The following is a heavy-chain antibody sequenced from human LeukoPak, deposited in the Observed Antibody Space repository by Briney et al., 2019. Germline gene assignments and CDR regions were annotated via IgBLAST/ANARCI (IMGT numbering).Heavy chain of an antibody. CDR2: INHNSGGT. CDR3: ARDWEGLGEYWYFDL. D-gene: IGHD1-26*01. Sequence: ASEKVSCKASGYTFTGYYMHWVRQAPGQGLEWMGWINHNSGGTNYAQKFQGRVTMTRDTSISTAYMELSRLRSDDTAVYYCARDWEGLGEYWYFDLWGRGTLVTVSS. J-gene: IGHJ2*01. CDR1: GYTFTGYY. V-gene: IGHV1-2*02.